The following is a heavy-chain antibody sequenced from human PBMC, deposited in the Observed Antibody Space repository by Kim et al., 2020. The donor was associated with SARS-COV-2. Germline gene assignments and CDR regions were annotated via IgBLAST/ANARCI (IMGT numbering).Heavy chain of an antibody. CDR1: GGSISSYY. Sequence: SETLSLTCTVSGGSISSYYWSWIRQPPGKGLEWIGYIYYSGSTNYNPSLKSRVTISVDTSKNQFSLKLSSVTAADTAVYYCARVETGTTTHWFDPWGQGTLVTVSS. D-gene: IGHD1-7*01. CDR2: IYYSGST. CDR3: ARVETGTTTHWFDP. J-gene: IGHJ5*02. V-gene: IGHV4-59*13.